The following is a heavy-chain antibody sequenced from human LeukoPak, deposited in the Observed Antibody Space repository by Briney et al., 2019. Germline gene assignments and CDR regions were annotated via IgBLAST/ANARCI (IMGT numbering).Heavy chain of an antibody. V-gene: IGHV3-43*02. D-gene: IGHD1-7*01. CDR1: GFTFDDYA. J-gene: IGHJ4*02. CDR3: AKDISNWNSRHFDY. CDR2: ISGSGGNT. Sequence: GGSLRLSCAASGFTFDDYAMHWVRQVPGKGLEWVSLISGSGGNTYYADSVKGRFTISRDNSKNSLYLQMNSLRTEDTALYYCAKDISNWNSRHFDYWGQGTLVTVSS.